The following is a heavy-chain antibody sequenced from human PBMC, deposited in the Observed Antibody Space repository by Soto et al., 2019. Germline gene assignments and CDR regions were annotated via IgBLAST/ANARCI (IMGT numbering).Heavy chain of an antibody. CDR3: AKAGYYDSSGYYELDY. CDR1: GFTFSSYG. D-gene: IGHD3-22*01. V-gene: IGHV3-30*18. Sequence: QVQLVESGGGVVQPGRSLRLSCAAYGFTFSSYGMHWVRQAPGKGLEWVAVVLYDGRNKYYADSVKGRFTISRDNSKNTVYLQMNSLRAEDTAVYYCAKAGYYDSSGYYELDYWGQGTLVTVSS. J-gene: IGHJ4*02. CDR2: VLYDGRNK.